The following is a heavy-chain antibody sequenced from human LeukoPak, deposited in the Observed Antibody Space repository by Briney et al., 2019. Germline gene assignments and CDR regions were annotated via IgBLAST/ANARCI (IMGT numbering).Heavy chain of an antibody. CDR2: IYNSGNT. CDR1: YASITSYY. V-gene: IGHV4-59*01. J-gene: IGHJ6*03. D-gene: IGHD7-27*01. CDR3: ARGKNWGYYYYMDV. Sequence: SETLSLTCTVSYASITSYYWSWIRQPPGKGLEWIGYIYNSGNTNYNPSLKSRVTISVDTSKNQFSLKLSSVTAADTAVYYCARGKNWGYYYYMDVWGKGTTVTVSS.